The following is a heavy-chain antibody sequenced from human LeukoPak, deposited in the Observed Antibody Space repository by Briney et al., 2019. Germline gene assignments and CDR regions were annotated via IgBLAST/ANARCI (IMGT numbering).Heavy chain of an antibody. Sequence: ASVKVSCKASGGTFSSYAISWVRQAPGQGLEWMGGIIPIFGTANYAQKFQGRVTITADESTSTAYMELSSLRSEDTAVYYCARAGSYSPYYYYYMDVWGKGTTVTISS. V-gene: IGHV1-69*13. J-gene: IGHJ6*03. D-gene: IGHD3-10*01. CDR3: ARAGSYSPYYYYYMDV. CDR2: IIPIFGTA. CDR1: GGTFSSYA.